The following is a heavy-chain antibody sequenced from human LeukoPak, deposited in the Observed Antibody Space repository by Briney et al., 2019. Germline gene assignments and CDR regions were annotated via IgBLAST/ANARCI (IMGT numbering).Heavy chain of an antibody. J-gene: IGHJ5*02. CDR1: GYTFTSYA. CDR2: INAGNGNT. Sequence: GASVKVSCKASGYTFTSYAMHWVRQAPGQRLEWMGWINAGNGNTKYSQKFQGRVTITRDTSASTAYMELSSPRSEDTAVYYCARAFPYYDFWSGYYPWGQGTLVTVSS. D-gene: IGHD3-3*01. CDR3: ARAFPYYDFWSGYYP. V-gene: IGHV1-3*01.